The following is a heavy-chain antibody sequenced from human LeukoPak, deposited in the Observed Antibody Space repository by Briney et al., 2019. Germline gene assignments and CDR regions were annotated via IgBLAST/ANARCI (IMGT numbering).Heavy chain of an antibody. V-gene: IGHV1-69*06. CDR3: ARFGLGKHIEVAGIPLDI. D-gene: IGHD6-19*01. CDR2: IIPIFGTA. CDR1: GGTFSSYA. Sequence: SVKVSCKASGGTFSSYAISWVRQAPGQGLEWMGGIIPIFGTANYAQKFQGRVTITADKSTSTAYMELSSLRSEDTAVYYCARFGLGKHIEVAGIPLDIWGQGTMVTVSS. J-gene: IGHJ3*02.